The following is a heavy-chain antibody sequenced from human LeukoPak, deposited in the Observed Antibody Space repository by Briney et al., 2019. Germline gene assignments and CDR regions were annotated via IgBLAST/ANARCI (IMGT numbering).Heavy chain of an antibody. V-gene: IGHV3-48*04. CDR1: GFTFSSYS. CDR3: ARDRYCSSTSCYTVGYYYYYMDV. D-gene: IGHD2-2*02. CDR2: ISSSSTI. J-gene: IGHJ6*03. Sequence: GGSLRLSCAASGFTFSSYSMNWVRQAPGKGLEWVSYISSSSTIYYADSVKGRSTISRDNAENSLYLQMNSLRAEDTAVYYCARDRYCSSTSCYTVGYYYYYMDVWGKGTTVTVSS.